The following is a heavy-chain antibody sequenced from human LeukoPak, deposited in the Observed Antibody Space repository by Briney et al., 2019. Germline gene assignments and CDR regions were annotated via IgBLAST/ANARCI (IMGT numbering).Heavy chain of an antibody. V-gene: IGHV1-2*02. Sequence: ASVKVSCKASGYTFTGYYMHWVRQAPGQGLEWMGWINPNSGGTNYAQKFQGRVTMTRDTSISTAYMELSRLRSDDTAVYYCARVAPPPIYCSGGSCYSLGGMDVWGQGTTVTVSS. D-gene: IGHD2-15*01. CDR3: ARVAPPPIYCSGGSCYSLGGMDV. CDR1: GYTFTGYY. J-gene: IGHJ6*02. CDR2: INPNSGGT.